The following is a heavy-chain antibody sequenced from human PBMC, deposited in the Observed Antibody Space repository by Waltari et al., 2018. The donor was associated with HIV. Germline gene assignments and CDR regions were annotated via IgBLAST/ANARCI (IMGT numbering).Heavy chain of an antibody. J-gene: IGHJ6*02. CDR1: GFILGGDW. CDR3: ARDTGSQYYYYGMDV. CDR2: IKPDGSET. V-gene: IGHV3-7*01. D-gene: IGHD3-10*01. Sequence: EVLLVESGGGLVQPGVSLRLAGVTSGFILGGDWISWVRQAPGQGLEWLANIKPDGSETYYVDSVKGRFTISRDNAKNSVYLQMDSLRVEDTALYFCARDTGSQYYYYGMDVWGQGTMVSVS.